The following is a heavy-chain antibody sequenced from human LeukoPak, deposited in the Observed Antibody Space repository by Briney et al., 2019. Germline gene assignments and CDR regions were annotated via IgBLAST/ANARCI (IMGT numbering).Heavy chain of an antibody. CDR1: GGSISSYY. CDR2: IYYSGST. D-gene: IGHD1-26*01. CDR3: ARGIVGATHFDY. V-gene: IGHV4-59*01. Sequence: SETLSLTCTVSGGSISSYYWSWIRQPPGKGLEWIGYIYYSGSTNYNASLKSRVTISVDTSKNQFSLKLSSVTAADPAVYYCARGIVGATHFDYWGQGTLVTVSS. J-gene: IGHJ4*02.